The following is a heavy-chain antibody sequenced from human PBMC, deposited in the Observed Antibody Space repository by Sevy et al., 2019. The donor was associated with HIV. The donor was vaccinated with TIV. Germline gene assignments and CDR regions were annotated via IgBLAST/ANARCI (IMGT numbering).Heavy chain of an antibody. J-gene: IGHJ6*02. CDR1: GYTLNNYG. Sequence: ASVKVSCKASGYTLNNYGISWVRQAPGLGLEWIGWITAYKDNTNYAQNFQGRVTMTTDTSTSTAYMELRSLRSDDTAVYYCARVDPYYEFGDVWGQGTTVTVSS. D-gene: IGHD3-3*01. V-gene: IGHV1-18*01. CDR3: ARVDPYYEFGDV. CDR2: ITAYKDNT.